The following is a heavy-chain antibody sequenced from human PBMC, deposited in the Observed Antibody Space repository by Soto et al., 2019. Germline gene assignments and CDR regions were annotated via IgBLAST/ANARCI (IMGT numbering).Heavy chain of an antibody. CDR1: GYSFTSLD. J-gene: IGHJ4*02. D-gene: IGHD1-26*01. V-gene: IGHV1-8*01. CDR3: ARGVSAGVDY. Sequence: SVKVSCKASGYSFTSLDINWVRQTAGQGLEWMGWMQPSTGRTGYAQKFQGRVTMTRDTSINKAYMELTTLTSDDTAFYYCARGVSAGVDYWGQGTLVTVS. CDR2: MQPSTGRT.